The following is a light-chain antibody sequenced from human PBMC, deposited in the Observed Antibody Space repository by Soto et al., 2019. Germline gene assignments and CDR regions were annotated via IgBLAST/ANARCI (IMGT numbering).Light chain of an antibody. J-gene: IGLJ3*02. CDR3: CSYAGSNTWV. V-gene: IGLV2-23*01. CDR1: SSDVGSYNL. CDR2: EGT. Sequence: QSALTQPASVAGSPGQSITISCTGTSSDVGSYNLVSWYQQNPGKAPKLMIFEGTERPSGVSNRFSGSKSGNMSSLTVSGLQADDEAEYYCCSYAGSNTWVFGGGTKLTVL.